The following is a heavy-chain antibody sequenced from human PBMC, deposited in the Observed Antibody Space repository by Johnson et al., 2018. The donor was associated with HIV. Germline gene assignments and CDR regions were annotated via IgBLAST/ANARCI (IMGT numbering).Heavy chain of an antibody. J-gene: IGHJ3*01. CDR1: GFTFSSYG. CDR2: ISYDGSKA. V-gene: IGHV3-30*18. CDR3: AKVLVGAKALHV. Sequence: QVQLVESGGGVVQPGRSLRLSCAASGFTFSSYGMHWVRQAPGKGLEWVAVISYDGSKATYADSVNGRFTVSRDNSKDTLYLQMSSLRLEDTGVYYCAKVLVGAKALHVWGQGTTVSVSS. D-gene: IGHD1-26*01.